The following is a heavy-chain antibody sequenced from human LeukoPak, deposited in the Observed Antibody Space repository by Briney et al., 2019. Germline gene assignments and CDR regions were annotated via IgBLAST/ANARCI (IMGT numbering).Heavy chain of an antibody. J-gene: IGHJ4*02. CDR1: RFTFSSYW. CDR3: ARVVRYCGGTNCLYYFDS. D-gene: IGHD2-2*01. V-gene: IGHV3-7*01. Sequence: GGSLRLSCAASRFTFSSYWMSWVRQAPGKGLEWVANIKQDGSEEYYVDSVKGRFSISRDNARNSLYLQMNSLRAEDTSVYYCARVVRYCGGTNCLYYFDSWGQGTLVTVSS. CDR2: IKQDGSEE.